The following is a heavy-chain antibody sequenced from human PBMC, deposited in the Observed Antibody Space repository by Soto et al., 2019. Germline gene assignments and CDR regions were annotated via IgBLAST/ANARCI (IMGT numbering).Heavy chain of an antibody. J-gene: IGHJ3*02. CDR3: ARHLSPAYGDLSCDDFDI. V-gene: IGHV3-33*01. Sequence: VQLAESGGDLVQPGGSLRLSCAASGFTFNNPWMPWVRQAPGKGLEWVAVIRNDGSVVHYADSVKGRFTISRDNAKNSLYLQMSSLRAEDTAVYFCARHLSPAYGDLSCDDFDIGGEGTVVTVS. CDR1: GFTFNNPW. CDR2: IRNDGSVV. D-gene: IGHD4-17*01.